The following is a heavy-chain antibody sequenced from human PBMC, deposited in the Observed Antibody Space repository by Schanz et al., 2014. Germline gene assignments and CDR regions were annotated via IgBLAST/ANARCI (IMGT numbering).Heavy chain of an antibody. CDR2: IDGKSTTV. CDR1: GFTVSSHH. CDR3: ARDGDRFYHNYYMDV. Sequence: EGQLAESGGGLVQPGGSLRLSCAVSGFTVSSHHMSWVRQAPGKGLEWLSYIDGKSTTVYYADSVKGRFTVSRDNARNSLYLHMNTLGAEDTAVYYCARDGDRFYHNYYMDVWGKGTTVTGSS. D-gene: IGHD4-17*01. J-gene: IGHJ6*03. V-gene: IGHV3-48*01.